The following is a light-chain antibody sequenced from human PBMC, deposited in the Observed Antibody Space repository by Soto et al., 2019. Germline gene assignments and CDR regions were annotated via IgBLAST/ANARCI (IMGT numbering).Light chain of an antibody. J-gene: IGKJ4*01. Sequence: EILLTQSPATLSLSPGERATLSCRASQGVSTYLAWYQQKPGQAPRLLIYDASTRATGIPARFSGSGSGTDFTLTISSLEPEDFAVYYCQQRSTWPPTFGGGTKVDIK. CDR1: QGVSTY. V-gene: IGKV3-11*01. CDR2: DAS. CDR3: QQRSTWPPT.